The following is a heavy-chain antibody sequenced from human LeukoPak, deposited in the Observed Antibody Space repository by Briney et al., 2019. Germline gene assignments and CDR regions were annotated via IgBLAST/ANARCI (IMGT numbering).Heavy chain of an antibody. Sequence: ASVKVSCKASGYTFTGYYMHWVRQAPGQGLEWMGRINPNSGGTNYAQKFQGRVTMTRDTSISTAYMELSRLRSEDTAVYYCARDLSSSITMVVVVNYQDSFDYWGQGTLVTVSS. D-gene: IGHD3-22*01. J-gene: IGHJ4*02. V-gene: IGHV1-2*06. CDR3: ARDLSSSITMVVVVNYQDSFDY. CDR1: GYTFTGYY. CDR2: INPNSGGT.